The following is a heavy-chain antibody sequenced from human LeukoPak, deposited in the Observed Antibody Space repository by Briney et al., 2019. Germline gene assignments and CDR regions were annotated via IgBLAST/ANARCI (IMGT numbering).Heavy chain of an antibody. CDR2: LWYDGSNK. J-gene: IGHJ4*02. V-gene: IGHV3-33*01. CDR1: GSTFSRYG. Sequence: PGGSLRLSCAASGSTFSRYGMHWVRQAPGKGLEWVAVLWYDGSNKDYADSVKGRFTISRDNSKNTVFLRMSSLRAEDTAIYFCAACPHGPDYSHHWGQGTPVTISS. D-gene: IGHD2-2*01. CDR3: AACPHGPDYSHH.